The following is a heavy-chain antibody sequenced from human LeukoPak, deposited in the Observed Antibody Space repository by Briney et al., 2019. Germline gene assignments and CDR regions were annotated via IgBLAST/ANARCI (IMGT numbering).Heavy chain of an antibody. CDR2: INYSGST. V-gene: IGHV4-59*01. D-gene: IGHD3-10*01. CDR3: AKDRVRRYFYGSGADY. Sequence: PSETLSLTCTVSGGSISSYYWSWIRQPPGKGLEWIGYINYSGSTTYNPSLKSRVTISLDMSKNQFSLKLNSVTAADTAVYYCAKDRVRRYFYGSGADYWGQGTLVTVSS. J-gene: IGHJ4*02. CDR1: GGSISSYY.